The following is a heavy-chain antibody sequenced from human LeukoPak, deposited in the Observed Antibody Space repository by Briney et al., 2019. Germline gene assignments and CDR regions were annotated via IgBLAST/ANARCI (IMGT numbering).Heavy chain of an antibody. D-gene: IGHD3-3*01. CDR1: GYTFTNYG. CDR3: ATLGDVLRLFPLISLDGMDV. CDR2: ISAYNGDT. V-gene: IGHV1-18*01. J-gene: IGHJ6*02. Sequence: VASAKVSCKASGYTFTNYGITWVRQAPGQGLEWMGWISAYNGDTNYAQRFQGRITMTTDTSTTTAYMELRSLRSDDTAVYYCATLGDVLRLFPLISLDGMDVWGQGTTVTVSS.